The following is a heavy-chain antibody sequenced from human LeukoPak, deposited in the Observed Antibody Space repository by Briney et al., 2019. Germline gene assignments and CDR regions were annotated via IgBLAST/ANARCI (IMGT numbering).Heavy chain of an antibody. CDR1: GFTFGSYA. Sequence: GGSLRLSCEASGFTFGSYAMSWVRQAPGKGLEWVSGISAGGGSTYYTDSVKGRFSIPRNNSKNTLYLHMSSLRAEDTAIYYCAKDRQQLANLDYWGQGTLVTVSS. J-gene: IGHJ4*02. CDR2: ISAGGGST. D-gene: IGHD6-13*01. V-gene: IGHV3-23*01. CDR3: AKDRQQLANLDY.